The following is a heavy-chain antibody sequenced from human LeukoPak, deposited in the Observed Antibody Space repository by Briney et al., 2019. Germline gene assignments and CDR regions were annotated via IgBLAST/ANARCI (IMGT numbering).Heavy chain of an antibody. J-gene: IGHJ3*02. CDR2: ISSSSSTI. CDR3: ASWDYGSGDREWAFDI. CDR1: GFTFSSYS. D-gene: IGHD3-10*01. V-gene: IGHV3-48*02. Sequence: TGGSLRLSCAASGFTFSSYSMNWVRQAPGKGLEWVSYISSSSSTIYYADSVKGRFTISRDNAKNSLYLQMNSLRDEDTAVYYCASWDYGSGDREWAFDIWGQGTMVTVSS.